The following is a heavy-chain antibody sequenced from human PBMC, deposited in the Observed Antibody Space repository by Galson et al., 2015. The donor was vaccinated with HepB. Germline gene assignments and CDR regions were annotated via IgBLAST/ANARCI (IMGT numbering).Heavy chain of an antibody. CDR2: IWYDGDPK. CDR1: GFTFSNYG. CDR3: AGGPPRERDIWSRHYTRPDF. V-gene: IGHV3-33*01. Sequence: SLRLSCAASGFTFSNYGMHWARQAPGKGLEGVAVIWYDGDPKYYADSVKGRFTVSRDTSKSTLHLQMNSLRVGDTAVYYCAGGPPRERDIWSRHYTRPDFWGQGTLVTVSS. J-gene: IGHJ4*02. D-gene: IGHD3-3*01.